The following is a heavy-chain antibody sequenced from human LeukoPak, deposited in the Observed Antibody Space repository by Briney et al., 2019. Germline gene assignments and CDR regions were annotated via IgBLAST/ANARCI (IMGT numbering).Heavy chain of an antibody. V-gene: IGHV4-30-4*01. CDR2: IYYSGST. D-gene: IGHD3-3*01. CDR1: GGPISSGDYY. Sequence: SETLSLTCTVSGGPISSGDYYWSWIRQPPGKGLEWIGYIYYSGSTYYNPSLKSRVTISVDTSKNQFSLKLSSVTAADTAVYYCALYDFWSGYYRRGEFNNWFDPWGQGTLVTVSS. J-gene: IGHJ5*02. CDR3: ALYDFWSGYYRRGEFNNWFDP.